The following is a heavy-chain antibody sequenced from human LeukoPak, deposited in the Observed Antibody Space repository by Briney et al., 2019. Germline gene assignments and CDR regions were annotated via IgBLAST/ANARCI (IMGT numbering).Heavy chain of an antibody. V-gene: IGHV1-69*01. CDR1: GGTFSIYA. J-gene: IGHJ3*02. D-gene: IGHD6-13*01. CDR2: IIPIFGTA. Sequence: SVKVSCKASGGTFSIYAISWVRQAPGQGLEWMGGIIPIFGTANYAQKFQGRVTITADESTSTAYMELSSLRSEDTAVYYCARDYPPDSWYGDAFDIWGQGTMVTVSS. CDR3: ARDYPPDSWYGDAFDI.